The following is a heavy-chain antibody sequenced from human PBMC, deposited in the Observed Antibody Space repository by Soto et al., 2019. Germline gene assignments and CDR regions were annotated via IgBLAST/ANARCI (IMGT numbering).Heavy chain of an antibody. V-gene: IGHV5-51*01. CDR2: IYPGDSDT. D-gene: IGHD3-9*01. CDR3: ARQDILTGYYTRENYYVMDV. J-gene: IGHJ6*02. Sequence: PGESLKISCKGSGYSLTSYWIGWVRQMPGKGLEWMGIIYPGDSDTRYGPSFQGQVTISADKSISTAYLQWSSLKASDTAMYYCARQDILTGYYTRENYYVMDVWGQGTTVTVSS. CDR1: GYSLTSYW.